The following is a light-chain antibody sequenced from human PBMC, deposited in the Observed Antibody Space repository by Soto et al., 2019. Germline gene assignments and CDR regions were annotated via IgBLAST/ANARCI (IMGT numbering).Light chain of an antibody. J-gene: IGKJ2*01. V-gene: IGKV3D-7*01. CDR1: QSFSSSY. Sequence: IVMTQSPATLSLSPGERATLSCRASQSFSSSYLSWYQQKFGQAPRLLIYGASTRATDIPARFSGSGSGTDFTLTISTLQPENFAVYYCQQYGNFPYTFGQGTKLEIK. CDR3: QQYGNFPYT. CDR2: GAS.